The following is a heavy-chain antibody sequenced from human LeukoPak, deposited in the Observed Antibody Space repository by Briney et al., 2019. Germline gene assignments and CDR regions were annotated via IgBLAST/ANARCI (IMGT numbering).Heavy chain of an antibody. Sequence: GGSLRLSCAASGFTFSSYSMNWVRQAPGKGLEWVSSISSSSYIYYADSVKGRFTISRDNAKNSLYLQMNSLRAEDTAVYYCAVGWDGVRSFAYWGQGTLVSVSS. CDR2: ISSSSYI. D-gene: IGHD3-3*01. CDR1: GFTFSSYS. V-gene: IGHV3-21*01. J-gene: IGHJ4*02. CDR3: AVGWDGVRSFAY.